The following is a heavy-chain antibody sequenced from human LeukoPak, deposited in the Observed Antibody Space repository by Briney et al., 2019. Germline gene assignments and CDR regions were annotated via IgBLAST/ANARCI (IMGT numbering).Heavy chain of an antibody. CDR1: GGSISSYY. CDR2: IYYSGST. CDR3: ARDPYCSGGSCYSGRNDY. V-gene: IGHV4-59*12. Sequence: PSETLSLTCTVSGGSISSYYWSWIRQPPGKGLEWIGYIYYSGSTNYNPSLKSRVTISVDKSRNQFSLKLSSVTAADTAVYYCARDPYCSGGSCYSGRNDYWGQGTLVTVSS. D-gene: IGHD2-15*01. J-gene: IGHJ4*02.